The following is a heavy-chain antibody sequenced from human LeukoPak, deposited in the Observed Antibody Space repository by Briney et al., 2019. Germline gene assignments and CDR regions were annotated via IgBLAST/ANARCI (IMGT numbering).Heavy chain of an antibody. V-gene: IGHV4-39*01. J-gene: IGHJ4*02. CDR1: GGGSMTSSNFY. CDR3: ARLEHTGTYYRRFDY. D-gene: IGHD1-26*01. Sequence: SETLSLTCTVSGGGSMTSSNFYWAWIRQPPEKGLEWIGSIYFTGTTYYNPSLKSRVTLSEDTSSNQFSLRLGSVTAADTAVYYCARLEHTGTYYRRFDYWGQGTLVTVSS. CDR2: IYFTGTT.